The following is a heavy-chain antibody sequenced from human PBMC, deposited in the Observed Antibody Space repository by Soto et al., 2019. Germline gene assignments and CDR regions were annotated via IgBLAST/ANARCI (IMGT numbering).Heavy chain of an antibody. V-gene: IGHV3-23*01. CDR1: GFTFSSYA. D-gene: IGHD6-13*01. CDR2: ISGSGGST. CDR3: AKDRVTAAGYYYYYGMDV. J-gene: IGHJ6*02. Sequence: VGSLRLSCAASGFTFSSYAMSWVRQAPGKGLEWVSAISGSGGSTYYADSVKGRFTISRDNSKNTLYLQMNSLRAEDTAVYYCAKDRVTAAGYYYYYGMDVWGQGTTVTVSS.